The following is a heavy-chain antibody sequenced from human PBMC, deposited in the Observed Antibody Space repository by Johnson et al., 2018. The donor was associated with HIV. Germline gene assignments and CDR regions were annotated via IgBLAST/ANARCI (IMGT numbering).Heavy chain of an antibody. CDR1: GFTFSSYA. D-gene: IGHD4-23*01. J-gene: IGHJ3*02. CDR2: ISGSGGST. CDR3: ARDGGETVVGSGAFDI. Sequence: VQLVESGGGLVQPGGSLRLSCAASGFTFSSYAMSWVRQAPGKGLEWVSAISGSGGSTYYADSVKGRLTISRDNAKNSLYLQMNSLRAEDTAVYYCARDGGETVVGSGAFDIWGQGTMVTVSS. V-gene: IGHV3-23*04.